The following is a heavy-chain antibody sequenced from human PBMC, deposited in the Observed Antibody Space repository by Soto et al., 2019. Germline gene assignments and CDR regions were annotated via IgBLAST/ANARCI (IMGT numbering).Heavy chain of an antibody. Sequence: SVKVSCKASGGTFSSYAISWVRQAPGQGLEWMGGIIPIFGTANYAQKFQGRVTITADKSTSTAYMELSSLRSEDTALYYCARTTAVPNTLRSRYFFDYWGQGTLVTVSS. CDR1: GGTFSSYA. CDR3: ARTTAVPNTLRSRYFFDY. D-gene: IGHD4-17*01. CDR2: IIPIFGTA. J-gene: IGHJ4*02. V-gene: IGHV1-69*06.